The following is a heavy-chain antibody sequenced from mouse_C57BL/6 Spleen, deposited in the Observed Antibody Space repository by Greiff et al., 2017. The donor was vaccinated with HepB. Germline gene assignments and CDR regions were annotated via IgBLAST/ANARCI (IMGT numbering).Heavy chain of an antibody. Sequence: VHVKQSGAELVKPGASVKLSCTASGFNIKDYCMHWVKQRTEQGLEWIGRIDPEDGETKYAPKFQGKATITADTSSNTAYLQLSSLTSEDTAVYYCALITTVVGGDFDYWGQGTTLTVSS. CDR2: IDPEDGET. D-gene: IGHD1-1*01. CDR1: GFNIKDYC. CDR3: ALITTVVGGDFDY. J-gene: IGHJ2*01. V-gene: IGHV14-2*01.